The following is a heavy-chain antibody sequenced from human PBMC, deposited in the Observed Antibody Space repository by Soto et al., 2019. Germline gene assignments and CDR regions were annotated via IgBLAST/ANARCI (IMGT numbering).Heavy chain of an antibody. J-gene: IGHJ1*01. CDR1: EHTSTIYY. Sequence: QAHLVQSGAEVRKPGASVKVSCQALEHTSTIYYIHWVRQARGQGLEWMGWINADSGDTTYAQDSRGRDTFTRATSTSTFHIELSRLSLDDTAMYFCETPDFDVLAAYLNIWGQGTLFTVSS. D-gene: IGHD3-9*01. CDR3: ETPDFDVLAAYLNI. V-gene: IGHV1-2*02. CDR2: INADSGDT.